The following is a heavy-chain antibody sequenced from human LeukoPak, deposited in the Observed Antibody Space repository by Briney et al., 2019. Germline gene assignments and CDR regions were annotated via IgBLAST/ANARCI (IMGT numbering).Heavy chain of an antibody. CDR1: GYSFTNYW. J-gene: IGHJ4*02. CDR3: ARLHYYDSYFILGY. D-gene: IGHD3-22*01. Sequence: GESLKISCKGSGYSFTNYWIGWVRQMPGKALEWMGIIYPGDSDTRYSPSFQGQVTISADKSISTAYLQWSSLKASDIAMYYCARLHYYDSYFILGYWGQGTLVTVSS. V-gene: IGHV5-51*01. CDR2: IYPGDSDT.